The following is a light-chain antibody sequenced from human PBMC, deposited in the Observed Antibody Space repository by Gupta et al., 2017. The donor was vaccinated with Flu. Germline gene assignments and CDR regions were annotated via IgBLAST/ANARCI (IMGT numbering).Light chain of an antibody. CDR2: DND. CDR1: SSNIGNNY. CDR3: GTWDSSLSAGV. J-gene: IGLJ2*01. V-gene: IGLV1-51*01. Sequence: QSVLTQPPSVSAAPGQKVTISCSGSSSNIGNNYVSWYQQLPGTAPKLLICDNDKRPSGIPDRFSGSKSATSATLGITGLQTGDEADYYCGTWDSSLSAGVFGGGTKVTVL.